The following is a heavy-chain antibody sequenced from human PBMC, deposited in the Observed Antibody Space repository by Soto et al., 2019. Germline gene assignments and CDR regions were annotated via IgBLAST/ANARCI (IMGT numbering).Heavy chain of an antibody. J-gene: IGHJ6*02. CDR1: GGTFANFI. Sequence: SVKVSCKASGGTFANFIMNWVRQTPGQGLEWMGGIVPMFGTATYAEKFKGRVTISATESTSTAYMELTSLRSEDTAVYYCARNGTYSSSLSQYSGMDVWGQGTTVTVS. V-gene: IGHV1-69*13. CDR3: ARNGTYSSSLSQYSGMDV. CDR2: IVPMFGTA. D-gene: IGHD6-6*01.